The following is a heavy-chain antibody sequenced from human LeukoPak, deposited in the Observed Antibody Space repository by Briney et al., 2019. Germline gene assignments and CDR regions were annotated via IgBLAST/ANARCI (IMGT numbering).Heavy chain of an antibody. D-gene: IGHD6-6*01. CDR2: IYYSGST. J-gene: IGHJ4*02. CDR3: ARRGDSSSFLFDY. CDR1: GGSISSYY. Sequence: TSETLSLTCTVSGGSISSYYWSWIRQPPGKALEWIGYIYYSGSTNYNPSLKSRVTISVDTSKNQFSLKLSSVTAADTAVYYCARRGDSSSFLFDYWGQGTLVTVSS. V-gene: IGHV4-59*01.